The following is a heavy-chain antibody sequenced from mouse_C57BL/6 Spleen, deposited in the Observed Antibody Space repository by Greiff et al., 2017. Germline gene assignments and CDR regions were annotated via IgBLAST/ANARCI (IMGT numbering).Heavy chain of an antibody. Sequence: EVQVVESGGDLVKPGGSLKLSCAASGFTFSSYGMSWVRQTPDNRLEWVATISGGGSYTYYPDSMKGRFTISRDTAKNTLYLQMSSLKSEDTAMYCCASLLYYFDYWGQGTTLTVSS. CDR2: ISGGGSYT. CDR3: ASLLYYFDY. V-gene: IGHV5-6*01. CDR1: GFTFSSYG. J-gene: IGHJ2*01.